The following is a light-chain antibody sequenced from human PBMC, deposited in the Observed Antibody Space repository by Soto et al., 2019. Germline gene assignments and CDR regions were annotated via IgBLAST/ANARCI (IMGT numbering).Light chain of an antibody. CDR1: ESITSS. CDR2: GAS. Sequence: DIQMTQSPSTQSAIVGDRVTITCRASESITSSLTWYQQKPGEAPKVLIGGASSLRSGVPSRFSGRGAATGFTLTISSLQPDHFATYCCQHPDSSWTVCQGTKVDIK. CDR3: QHPDSSWT. J-gene: IGKJ1*01. V-gene: IGKV1-5*01.